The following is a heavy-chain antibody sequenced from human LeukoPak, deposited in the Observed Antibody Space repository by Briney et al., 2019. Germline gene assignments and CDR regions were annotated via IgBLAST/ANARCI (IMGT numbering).Heavy chain of an antibody. J-gene: IGHJ4*02. Sequence: PSETLSLTCTVSGGSISSYYWSWIRQPAGKGLEWIGRIYTSGSTNYNPSLKSRVTMSVDTSKNQFSLKLSSVTAADTAAYYCARERDGYSYGVIDYWGQGTLVTVSS. CDR2: IYTSGST. V-gene: IGHV4-4*07. D-gene: IGHD5-18*01. CDR3: ARERDGYSYGVIDY. CDR1: GGSISSYY.